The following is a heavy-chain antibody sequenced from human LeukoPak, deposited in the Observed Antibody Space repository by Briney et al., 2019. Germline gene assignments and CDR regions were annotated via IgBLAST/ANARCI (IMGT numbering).Heavy chain of an antibody. CDR3: AKDKRRNDGSAFDI. V-gene: IGHV3-48*03. Sequence: GGSLRLSCAASGFTFSDYEMNWVRQAPGKGLEWILHISTSGDIIHYADSVKGRFTISRDNAYNSLFLQMNSLRAEDSALYYCAKDKRRNDGSAFDIWGQGTMVTVSS. D-gene: IGHD1-1*01. CDR2: ISTSGDII. J-gene: IGHJ3*02. CDR1: GFTFSDYE.